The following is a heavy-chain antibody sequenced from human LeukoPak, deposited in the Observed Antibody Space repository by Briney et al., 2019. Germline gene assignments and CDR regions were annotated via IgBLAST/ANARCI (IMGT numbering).Heavy chain of an antibody. CDR1: GFTFDDYA. D-gene: IGHD5-12*01. CDR2: ISWNSGYI. V-gene: IGHV3-9*01. CDR3: ARGPSGYHNA. J-gene: IGHJ4*02. Sequence: GGSLRLSCAASGFTFDDYAMHWVRQAPGKGLEWVSGISWNSGYIGYEDSVKGRFTISRDNAKNSLYLQMNSLRAEDTAVYYCARGPSGYHNAGGQGTLVTVSS.